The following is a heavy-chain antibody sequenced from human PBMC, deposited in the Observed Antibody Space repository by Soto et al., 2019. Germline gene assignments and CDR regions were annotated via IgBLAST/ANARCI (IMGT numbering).Heavy chain of an antibody. V-gene: IGHV1-46*01. CDR2: INPNDDTK. Sequence: QVQLVQSGAEVKKPGASMKVSCKASGYTFPTYYIHWVRQAPGQGLEWMGVINPNDDTKAYAPKFQGTVTMTRDTSTSTFYMELSNLRSDDTAVFYCARAVVWQLDAFDIWGQGTMVTVSS. J-gene: IGHJ3*02. CDR1: GYTFPTYY. CDR3: ARAVVWQLDAFDI. D-gene: IGHD6-6*01.